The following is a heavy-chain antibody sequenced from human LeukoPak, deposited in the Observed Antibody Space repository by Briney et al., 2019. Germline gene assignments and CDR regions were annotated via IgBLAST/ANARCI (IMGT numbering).Heavy chain of an antibody. J-gene: IGHJ4*02. CDR2: IYYSGIT. V-gene: IGHV4-39*07. CDR3: ARDGWESGDY. D-gene: IGHD1-26*01. Sequence: SETLSLTCIVSGGSISGSNYYWGWIRQAPGKGLEWIGSIYYSGITHYNASLKSRVTISVDMSTNRFFLRLSSVTAADTAVYYCARDGWESGDYWGQGTLVTVSS. CDR1: GGSISGSNYY.